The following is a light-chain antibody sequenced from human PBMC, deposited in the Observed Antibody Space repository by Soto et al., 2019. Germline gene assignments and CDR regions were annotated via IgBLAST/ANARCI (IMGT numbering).Light chain of an antibody. J-gene: IGKJ5*01. CDR2: AAS. CDR3: QYYGNSRIT. V-gene: IGKV3-20*01. Sequence: EIVLTQSPGTLSLSPGERATLSCRASQTVNSDYLTWYQQKPGQAPRLLIYAASNGATGIPDRFSGSGSETDFTLTINRLEPEDFAVYYCQYYGNSRITFGQGTRLEIK. CDR1: QTVNSDY.